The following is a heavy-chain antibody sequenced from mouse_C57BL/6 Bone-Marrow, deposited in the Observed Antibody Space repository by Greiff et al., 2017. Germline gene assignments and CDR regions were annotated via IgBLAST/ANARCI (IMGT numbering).Heavy chain of an antibody. Sequence: VQLLESGPELVKPGASVKISCKASGYAFSSSWMNWVKQRPGKGLEWIGRIYPGDGDTNYNGKFKGKATLTADKSSSTAYMQLSSLTSEDSAVYFCARDESDCWSFDDWGKGTTLTVSS. CDR1: GYAFSSSW. CDR2: IYPGDGDT. CDR3: ARDESDCWSFDD. J-gene: IGHJ1*03. V-gene: IGHV1-82*01.